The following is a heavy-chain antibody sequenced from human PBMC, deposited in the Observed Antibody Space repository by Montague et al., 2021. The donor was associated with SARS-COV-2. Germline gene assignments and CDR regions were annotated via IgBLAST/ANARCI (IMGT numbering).Heavy chain of an antibody. J-gene: IGHJ6*02. D-gene: IGHD3-10*01. CDR2: FYPSGST. CDR1: GGSLNLHY. V-gene: IGHV4-4*07. CDR3: ARGLMRGDHGLDV. Sequence: SETLSLTCNVSGGSLNLHYWSWIRQPAGKGLEWIGRFYPSGSTNFNPSLQSRVSISVDMSKNQFSLILTSVTAADTAIYYCARGLMRGDHGLDVWGQGTTVAVSS.